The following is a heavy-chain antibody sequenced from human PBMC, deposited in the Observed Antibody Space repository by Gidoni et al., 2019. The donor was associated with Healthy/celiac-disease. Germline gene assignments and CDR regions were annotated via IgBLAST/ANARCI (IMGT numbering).Heavy chain of an antibody. Sequence: QVQLQQWGAGLLKPSATLSLTSADTDGSFSGYSWRWIRQPPGKGLEWIGEINHRGSTNYYPALKSRVTRSVDTSKSQFSLKLSSVTAADTAVDYCARTPPPDRRRSSGWYRGQGYYYYGMDVWGQGTTVTVSS. J-gene: IGHJ6*02. CDR1: DGSFSGYS. CDR2: INHRGST. CDR3: ARTPPPDRRRSSGWYRGQGYYYYGMDV. V-gene: IGHV4-34*01. D-gene: IGHD6-19*01.